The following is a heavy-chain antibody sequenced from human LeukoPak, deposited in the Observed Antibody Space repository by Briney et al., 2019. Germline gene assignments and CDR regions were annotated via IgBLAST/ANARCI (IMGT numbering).Heavy chain of an antibody. J-gene: IGHJ3*02. V-gene: IGHV1-69*04. Sequence: GASVKVSCKASGGTFSSYAISWVRQAPGQGLEWMGRIIPILGIANYAQKFQGRVTITADKSTSTAYMELSSLRSEDTAVYYCARDVIGPEGELYDFWSGYDAFDIWGQGTMVTVSS. CDR1: GGTFSSYA. CDR3: ARDVIGPEGELYDFWSGYDAFDI. D-gene: IGHD3-3*01. CDR2: IIPILGIA.